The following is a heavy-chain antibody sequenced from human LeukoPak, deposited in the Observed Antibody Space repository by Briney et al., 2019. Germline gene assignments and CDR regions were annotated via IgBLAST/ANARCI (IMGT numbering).Heavy chain of an antibody. D-gene: IGHD3-3*01. Sequence: ASVKVSCKASGGTFSSYAIGWVRQAPGQGLEWMGRIIPIFGTANYAQKFQGRVTITADESTSTAYMELSSLRSEDTAVYYCARNYYDFWSGPYDYWGQGTLVTVSS. J-gene: IGHJ4*02. CDR2: IIPIFGTA. V-gene: IGHV1-69*13. CDR3: ARNYYDFWSGPYDY. CDR1: GGTFSSYA.